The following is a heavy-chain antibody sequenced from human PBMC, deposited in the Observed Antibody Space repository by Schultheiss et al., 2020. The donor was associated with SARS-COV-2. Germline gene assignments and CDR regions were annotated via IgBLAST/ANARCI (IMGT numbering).Heavy chain of an antibody. Sequence: GGSLRLSCAASGFTFSSYAMHWVRQAPGKGLEWVAVISYDGSNKYYADSVKGRFTISRDNAKNSLYLQMNSLRVEDTALYYCARDARAAYYYYGMDVWGQGTTVTVSS. CDR1: GFTFSSYA. D-gene: IGHD6-13*01. CDR2: ISYDGSNK. CDR3: ARDARAAYYYYGMDV. V-gene: IGHV3-30-3*01. J-gene: IGHJ6*02.